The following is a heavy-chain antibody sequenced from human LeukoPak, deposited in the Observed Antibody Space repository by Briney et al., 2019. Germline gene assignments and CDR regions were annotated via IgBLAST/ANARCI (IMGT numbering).Heavy chain of an antibody. CDR2: IFGSGGSA. Sequence: GGSLRLSCTASGFAFGSYAMYWVRQAPGKGLEWVSGIFGSGGSAHYADSVKGRFTISRDNSKNTVYLEMNSLGVEDTAVYYCAKTTVGYSSGRFPGWPADYWGQGTLVTASS. V-gene: IGHV3-23*01. CDR3: AKTTVGYSSGRFPGWPADY. D-gene: IGHD2-15*01. J-gene: IGHJ4*02. CDR1: GFAFGSYA.